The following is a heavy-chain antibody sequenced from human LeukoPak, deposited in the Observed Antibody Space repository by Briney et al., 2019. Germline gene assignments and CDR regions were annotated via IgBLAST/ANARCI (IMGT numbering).Heavy chain of an antibody. J-gene: IGHJ3*02. CDR3: AKTYGGNSPVDAFDI. Sequence: PSETLSLTCTVPGGPISSYYWSWIRQPPGKGLEWIGYIYYSGSTNYNPSLKGRVTISVDTSKNQFSLKLSSVTAADTAVYYCAKTYGGNSPVDAFDIWGQGTMVTVSS. CDR2: IYYSGST. CDR1: GGPISSYY. D-gene: IGHD4-23*01. V-gene: IGHV4-59*08.